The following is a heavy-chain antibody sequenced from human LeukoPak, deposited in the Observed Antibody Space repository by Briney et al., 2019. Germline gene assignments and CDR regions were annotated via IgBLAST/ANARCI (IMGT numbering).Heavy chain of an antibody. CDR1: GGSISSYY. J-gene: IGHJ4*02. D-gene: IGHD5-24*01. CDR3: ASSRDGYNSLDY. CDR2: IYYSGST. V-gene: IGHV4-59*01. Sequence: PSQTLSLTCTVSGGSISSYYWSWIRQPPGKGLEWIGYIYYSGSTNYNPPPKSQVTISVDTSKNQFSLKLSSVTAAYTAVYYCASSRDGYNSLDYWGQGTLVSVSS.